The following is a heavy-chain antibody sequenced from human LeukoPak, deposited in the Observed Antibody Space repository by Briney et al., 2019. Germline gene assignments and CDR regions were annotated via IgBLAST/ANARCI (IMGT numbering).Heavy chain of an antibody. CDR2: IIPIFGIA. V-gene: IGHV1-69*10. D-gene: IGHD4-17*01. CDR1: GGTSISYA. J-gene: IGHJ4*02. Sequence: ASVKVSCKASGGTSISYAISWVGQAPGQGREWMGGIIPIFGIANYAQKFQGRVTITADKSTSTAYMELSSLRSEDTAVYYCARERMTTVTRRALDYWGQGTLVTVSS. CDR3: ARERMTTVTRRALDY.